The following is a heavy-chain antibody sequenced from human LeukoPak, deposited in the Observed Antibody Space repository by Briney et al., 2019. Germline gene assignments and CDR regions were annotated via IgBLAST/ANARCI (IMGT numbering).Heavy chain of an antibody. CDR2: IYPGDSDT. V-gene: IGHV5-51*01. Sequence: GESLKISCKGSGYSFSTYWIGWVRQMPGKGLEWMGSIYPGDSDTRYSPSFQGQVTISADKSISTAYLQWSSLKASDTAMYYCARLASESTFDYWGQGTLVTVSS. D-gene: IGHD2-2*01. CDR1: GYSFSTYW. J-gene: IGHJ4*02. CDR3: ARLASESTFDY.